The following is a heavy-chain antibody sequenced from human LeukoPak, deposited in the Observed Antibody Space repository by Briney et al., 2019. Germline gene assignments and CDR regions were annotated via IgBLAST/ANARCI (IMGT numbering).Heavy chain of an antibody. J-gene: IGHJ6*03. D-gene: IGHD5-12*01. Sequence: PGGSLRLSCAASGFTFSSYAMHWVRQAPGKGLEYVSAISSNGGSTYYANSVKGRFTISRDNSKSTLYLQMDSLRAEDTAIYYCAKVATIIYYYYMDVWGKGTTVTISS. V-gene: IGHV3-64*01. CDR3: AKVATIIYYYYMDV. CDR2: ISSNGGST. CDR1: GFTFSSYA.